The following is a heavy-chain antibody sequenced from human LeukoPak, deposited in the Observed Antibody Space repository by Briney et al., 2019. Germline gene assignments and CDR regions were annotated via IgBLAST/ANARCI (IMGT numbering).Heavy chain of an antibody. CDR3: ARACGGDCFVVDAFDI. CDR2: IYYSGST. CDR1: GGSISSRSYY. J-gene: IGHJ3*02. Sequence: SETLSLTCTVSGGSISSRSYYWGWIRQPPGKGLEWIGGIYYSGSTSYNPSLKSRVTISVDTSKNQFSLKVTSVTAADTAVYYCARACGGDCFVVDAFDIWGQGTMVTVSS. D-gene: IGHD2-21*02. V-gene: IGHV4-39*01.